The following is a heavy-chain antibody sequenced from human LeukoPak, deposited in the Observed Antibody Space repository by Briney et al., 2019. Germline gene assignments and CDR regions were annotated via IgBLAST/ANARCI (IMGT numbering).Heavy chain of an antibody. J-gene: IGHJ6*02. D-gene: IGHD4-17*01. CDR2: ISAYNGNT. CDR3: ARCVRYGDDVTYYYYYGMDV. CDR1: GYTFTSYG. V-gene: IGHV1-18*01. Sequence: GASVKVSCKASGYTFTSYGISWVRQAPGQGLEWMGWISAYNGNTNYAQKLQGRVTMTTDTSTSTAYMELRSLRSDDTAVYYCARCVRYGDDVTYYYYYGMDVWGQGTTVTVSS.